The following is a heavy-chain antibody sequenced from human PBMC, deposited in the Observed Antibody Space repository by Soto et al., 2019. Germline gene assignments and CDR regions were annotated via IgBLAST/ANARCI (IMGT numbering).Heavy chain of an antibody. CDR2: ISGSGGST. J-gene: IGHJ4*02. CDR1: GFTFSSYA. CDR3: AKALPYYYDSSGYLDY. D-gene: IGHD3-22*01. Sequence: EVQLLESGGGLVQPGGSLRLSCAASGFTFSSYAMSWVRQAPGKGLEWVSAISGSGGSTYYADSVKGRFTISRDNSKNTLYLQMDSLRAADTAVDYCAKALPYYYDSSGYLDYWGQGTLVTVSS. V-gene: IGHV3-23*01.